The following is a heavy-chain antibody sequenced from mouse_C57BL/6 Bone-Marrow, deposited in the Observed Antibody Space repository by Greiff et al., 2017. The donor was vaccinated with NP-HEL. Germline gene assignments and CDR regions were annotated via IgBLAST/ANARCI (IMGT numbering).Heavy chain of an antibody. CDR2: IWRGGST. CDR3: AKNRLRGYFDV. CDR1: GFSLTSSG. Sequence: QVQLQQSGPGLVQPSPSLSITCTVSGFSLTSSGVHWVRQSPGKGLEWLGVIWRGGSTDYNAAFMSRLSINKDNSKSQVFFKMNSLQADDTAIYYCAKNRLRGYFDVWGTGTTVTVSS. V-gene: IGHV2-5*01. D-gene: IGHD2-4*01. J-gene: IGHJ1*03.